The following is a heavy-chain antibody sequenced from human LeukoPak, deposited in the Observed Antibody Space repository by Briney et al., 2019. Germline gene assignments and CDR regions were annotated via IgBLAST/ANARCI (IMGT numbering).Heavy chain of an antibody. CDR3: ARPSIAARDFDY. J-gene: IGHJ4*02. D-gene: IGHD6-6*01. Sequence: PSGTLSLTCTVSGGSISSSSHYWGWIRQPPGKGLEWVGSIYYSGNTYYNPSLKSRVTISVDTSKNQFSLKLSSVTAADTAVYYCARPSIAARDFDYWGQGTLVTVSS. V-gene: IGHV4-39*01. CDR2: IYYSGNT. CDR1: GGSISSSSHY.